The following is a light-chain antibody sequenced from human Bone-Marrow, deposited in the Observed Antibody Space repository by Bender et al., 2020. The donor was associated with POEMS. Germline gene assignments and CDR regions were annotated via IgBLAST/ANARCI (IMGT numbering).Light chain of an antibody. V-gene: IGLV1-44*01. Sequence: QSVLTQPPSASGTPGQRVTISCSGGSSNIGAHAVNWYQHLPGTAPKLLIYSSHRRPSEVPDRFSGSRSGTSASLANSRLQSEDEADYYCAVWDDSLNGWVFGGGTKLTVL. J-gene: IGLJ3*02. CDR3: AVWDDSLNGWV. CDR1: SSNIGAHA. CDR2: SSH.